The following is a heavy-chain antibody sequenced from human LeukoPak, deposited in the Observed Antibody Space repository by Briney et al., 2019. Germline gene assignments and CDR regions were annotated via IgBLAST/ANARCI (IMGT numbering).Heavy chain of an antibody. J-gene: IGHJ4*02. D-gene: IGHD2-21*01. Sequence: GGSLRLSCEVSGITFRKYWMTWVRQAPGKGLEWVASINEDGSTKWYVDSVKGRFTASRDNAKNSLHLQVNSLRVDDTAVYYCTRDYSNARDYWGQGTLVIVSS. CDR2: INEDGSTK. V-gene: IGHV3-7*01. CDR3: TRDYSNARDY. CDR1: GITFRKYW.